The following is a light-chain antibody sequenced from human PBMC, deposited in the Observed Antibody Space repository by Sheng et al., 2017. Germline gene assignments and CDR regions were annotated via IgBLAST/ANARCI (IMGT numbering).Light chain of an antibody. J-gene: IGKJ1*01. V-gene: IGKV3-20*01. CDR3: QQYGSSPPWT. CDR1: RSVIRY. CDR2: DAS. Sequence: EIVLTQSPATLSLSPGQRATLSCRASRSVIRYLAWYQQKPGQAPRLLIYDASNRAAGVPARFSGSGSGTDFTLTISRLEPEDFAVYYCQQYGSSPPWTFGQGTKVEIK.